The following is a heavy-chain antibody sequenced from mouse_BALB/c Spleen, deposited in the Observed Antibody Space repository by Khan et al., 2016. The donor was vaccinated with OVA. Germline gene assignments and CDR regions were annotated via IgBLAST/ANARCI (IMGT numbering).Heavy chain of an antibody. CDR3: ARNSYMYDFTY. J-gene: IGHJ3*01. CDR1: GFSLTTSG. D-gene: IGHD2-14*01. CDR2: IWSGGNT. V-gene: IGHV2-4-1*01. Sequence: QVQLKQSGPGLVQPSQSLSITCTVSGFSLTTSGIHWVRQSPGKGLEWLGLIWSGGNTDYNAAFISSLSISKDNSKSQVFFKMNRLQADDTAIYYAARNSYMYDFTYWGQGTLFTVSA.